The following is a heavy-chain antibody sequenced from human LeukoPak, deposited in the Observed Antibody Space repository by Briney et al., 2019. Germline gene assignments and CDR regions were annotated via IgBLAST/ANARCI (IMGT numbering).Heavy chain of an antibody. CDR1: GYSLGKNYY. V-gene: IGHV4-38-2*01. CDR2: IYGRAST. J-gene: IGHJ4*02. Sequence: SETLSLTCAVSGYSLGKNYYWGWIRQSPGKGLEWIGRIYGRASTSYNPSLMNRVTMSVDTSKNHFSLQLASVTAADTAVYYCARYDSRGSASTKFDYWGPGIQVTVSS. D-gene: IGHD3-3*01. CDR3: ARYDSRGSASTKFDY.